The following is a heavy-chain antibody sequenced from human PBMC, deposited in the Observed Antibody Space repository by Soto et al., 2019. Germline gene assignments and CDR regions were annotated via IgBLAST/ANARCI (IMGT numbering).Heavy chain of an antibody. Sequence: KTSETLSLTCAVYGGSFSGYYWSWIRQPPGKGLEWIGEINHSGSTNYNPSLKSRVTISVDTSKNQFSLKLSSVTAADTAVYYCARDYGSGSYLDYWGQGTLVTVYS. J-gene: IGHJ4*02. V-gene: IGHV4-34*01. CDR1: GGSFSGYY. CDR2: INHSGST. D-gene: IGHD3-10*01. CDR3: ARDYGSGSYLDY.